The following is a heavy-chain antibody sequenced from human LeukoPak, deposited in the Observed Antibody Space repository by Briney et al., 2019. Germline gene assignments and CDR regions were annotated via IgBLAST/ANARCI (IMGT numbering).Heavy chain of an antibody. J-gene: IGHJ4*02. CDR3: ARVGRGDTYGYVDY. CDR2: LYSGGNT. D-gene: IGHD5-18*01. CDR1: GFTLSSNY. V-gene: IGHV3-66*01. Sequence: GGSLRLSGAASGFTLSSNYMGWVRQTPGKGLAWVSVLYSGGNTYYADSVKGRFTISRDNSKNMLFLQMNSLRAEDTAVYYCARVGRGDTYGYVDYWGQGTLVTVSS.